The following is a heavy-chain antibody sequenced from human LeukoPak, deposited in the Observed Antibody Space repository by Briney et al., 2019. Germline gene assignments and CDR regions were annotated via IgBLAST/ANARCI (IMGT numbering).Heavy chain of an antibody. Sequence: GGSLRLSCAASGFTFSSYAMSWVRQAPGKGLEWVSAISGSGGSTYYADSVKGRFTISRDNSKNTLYLQMNSLRAEDTAVYYCAKEKRYCSGGSCYYAPYYFDYWGQGTLVTVSS. J-gene: IGHJ4*02. CDR1: GFTFSSYA. V-gene: IGHV3-23*01. D-gene: IGHD2-15*01. CDR2: ISGSGGST. CDR3: AKEKRYCSGGSCYYAPYYFDY.